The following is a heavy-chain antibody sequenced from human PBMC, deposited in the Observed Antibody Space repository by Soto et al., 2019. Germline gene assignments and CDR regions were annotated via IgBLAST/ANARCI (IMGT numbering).Heavy chain of an antibody. Sequence: SETLSLTCAVSGGSISSGGYSWSWIRQPPGKGLEWMGYIYHSGSTYYNPTLKSRVTISVDRSKNQFSMKLSSVPSADTAVYYCARGYCSGGSCNPAGFDYWGQGTLVTVSS. V-gene: IGHV4-30-2*01. CDR3: ARGYCSGGSCNPAGFDY. CDR1: GGSISSGGYS. J-gene: IGHJ4*02. CDR2: IYHSGST. D-gene: IGHD2-15*01.